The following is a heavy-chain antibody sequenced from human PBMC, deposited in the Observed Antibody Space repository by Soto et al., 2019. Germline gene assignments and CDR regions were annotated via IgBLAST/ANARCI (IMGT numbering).Heavy chain of an antibody. CDR3: ARHASGVSSLDAFDI. CDR1: GGSISTYY. Sequence: SETLSLTCTVSGGSISTYYWNWIRQTPGKGLEWIGSIHYSGSTNYNPSLKSRVTLSVDTSKNQLSLKLSSVTAADTAVCYCARHASGVSSLDAFDIWGQGTVVTVSS. CDR2: IHYSGST. D-gene: IGHD3-10*01. V-gene: IGHV4-59*08. J-gene: IGHJ3*02.